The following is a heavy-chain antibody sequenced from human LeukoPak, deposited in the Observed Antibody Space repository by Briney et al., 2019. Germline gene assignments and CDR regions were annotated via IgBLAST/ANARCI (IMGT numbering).Heavy chain of an antibody. V-gene: IGHV3-23*01. D-gene: IGHD2-2*01. CDR1: GFSFSSHG. CDR2: IIGGAGST. CDR3: AHGAMYQLDY. Sequence: GGTLRLSCAASGFSFSSHGMSWVRQAPGKGLEWVSGIIGGAGSTYYADSVKGRFTISGDNSKNTLFLQMNSLRAEDTAVYYCAHGAMYQLDYWGQGTLVTVSS. J-gene: IGHJ4*02.